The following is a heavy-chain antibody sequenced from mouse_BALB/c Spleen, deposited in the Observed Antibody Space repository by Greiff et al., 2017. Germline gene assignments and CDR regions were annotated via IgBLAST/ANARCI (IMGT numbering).Heavy chain of an antibody. V-gene: IGHV4-1*02. Sequence: EVKLMESGGGLVQPGGSLKLSCAASGFDFSRYWMSWVRQAPGKGLEWIGEINPDSSTINYTPSLKDKFIISRDNAKNTLYLQMSKVRSEDTALYYCARGGNYDYYAMDYWGQGTSVTVSS. J-gene: IGHJ4*01. CDR1: GFDFSRYW. CDR2: INPDSSTI. D-gene: IGHD2-1*01. CDR3: ARGGNYDYYAMDY.